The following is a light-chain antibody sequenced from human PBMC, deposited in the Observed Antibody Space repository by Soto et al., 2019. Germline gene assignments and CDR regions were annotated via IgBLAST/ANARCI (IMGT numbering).Light chain of an antibody. CDR3: CSYAGSNTWV. CDR1: SSDVGRYSL. J-gene: IGLJ1*01. V-gene: IGLV2-23*01. CDR2: EDH. Sequence: QSALTQAASVSGSPGQSITISCTGTSSDVGRYSLVSWYQQHPGKAPKLMISEDHKRPSGVSNRFSGSKSGNTASLTISELQTEDEADYYCCSYAGSNTWVFGTGTKVTVL.